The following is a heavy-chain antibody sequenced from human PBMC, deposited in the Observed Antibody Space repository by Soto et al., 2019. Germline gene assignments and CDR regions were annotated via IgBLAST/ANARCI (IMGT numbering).Heavy chain of an antibody. CDR1: GFTFSDYY. CDR3: AGGNRAFSGWYESGY. J-gene: IGHJ4*02. D-gene: IGHD6-19*01. CDR2: ISSSGSTI. V-gene: IGHV3-11*01. Sequence: GSLRLSSAASGFTFSDYYMSWIRQAPGKGLEWVSYISSSGSTIYYADSVKGRFTISRDNAKNSLYLQMNSLRAEDTDVYYCAGGNRAFSGWYESGYWGQGTLVTVSS.